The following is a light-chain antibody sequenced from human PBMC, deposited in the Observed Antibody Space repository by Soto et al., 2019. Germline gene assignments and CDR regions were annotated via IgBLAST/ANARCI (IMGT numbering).Light chain of an antibody. V-gene: IGLV1-44*01. J-gene: IGLJ3*02. Sequence: QSVLTQPPSASGTPGQRVTISCSGSSPNIGSNTVAWYQQLPQTAPKLLVHSNNERPSGVPDRFSGAKSGTSASLVISGLQSDDEADFYCAAWDDNLSGTVFGGGTKLTVL. CDR1: SPNIGSNT. CDR2: SNN. CDR3: AAWDDNLSGTV.